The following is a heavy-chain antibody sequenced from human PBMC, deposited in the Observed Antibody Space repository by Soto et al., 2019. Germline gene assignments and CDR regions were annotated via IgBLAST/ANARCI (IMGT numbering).Heavy chain of an antibody. CDR3: AKEERVDYAWAAYRTPFDS. D-gene: IGHD3-16*02. Sequence: GGSLRLSCAASGFSFRNYAMHWVRQAPGKGLEWVAIISNDGYNKYHADSVKGRFTISRDNSKNTLYLQMNSLRVDDTAIYYCAKEERVDYAWAAYRTPFDSWGQGTLVTVSS. V-gene: IGHV3-30-3*01. CDR2: ISNDGYNK. J-gene: IGHJ4*02. CDR1: GFSFRNYA.